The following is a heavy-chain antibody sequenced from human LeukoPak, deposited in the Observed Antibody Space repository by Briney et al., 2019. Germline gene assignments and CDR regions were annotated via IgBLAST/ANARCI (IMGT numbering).Heavy chain of an antibody. CDR2: ISAYNGNT. CDR1: GGTFSSYA. CDR3: ARAKKYYDILTALSRAYFDY. J-gene: IGHJ4*02. V-gene: IGHV1-18*01. Sequence: ASVKVSCKASGGTFSSYAISWVRQAPGQGLEWMGWISAYNGNTNYAQKLQGRVTMTTDTSTSTAYMELRSLRSDDTAVYYCARAKKYYDILTALSRAYFDYWGQGTLVTVSS. D-gene: IGHD3-9*01.